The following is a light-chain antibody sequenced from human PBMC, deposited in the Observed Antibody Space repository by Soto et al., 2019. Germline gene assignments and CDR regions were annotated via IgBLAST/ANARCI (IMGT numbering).Light chain of an antibody. J-gene: IGKJ1*01. CDR1: QSISSW. V-gene: IGKV1-5*01. Sequence: DIQMTQSPSTLSASVGDRVTITCRASQSISSWLAWYHQKPGKAPKLLIFDASTLESGVPSRFSGSGSGTEFTLTISSLRPDDFATYYCQHYNSNPPFGQGTTVDI. CDR3: QHYNSNPP. CDR2: DAS.